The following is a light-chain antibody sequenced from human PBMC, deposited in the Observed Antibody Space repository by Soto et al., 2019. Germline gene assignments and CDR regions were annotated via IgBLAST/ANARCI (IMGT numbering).Light chain of an antibody. J-gene: IGLJ3*02. Sequence: NFMLTQPHSVSESPGKTGIISCTRSSGSIASNYVQWYQQRPGSSPTTVIYEDNQRPSGVPDRFSGSIDSSSNSASLTISGLETEDEADSFCQSYDATNQVFGGGTKLTVL. CDR3: QSYDATNQV. V-gene: IGLV6-57*01. CDR1: SGSIASNY. CDR2: EDN.